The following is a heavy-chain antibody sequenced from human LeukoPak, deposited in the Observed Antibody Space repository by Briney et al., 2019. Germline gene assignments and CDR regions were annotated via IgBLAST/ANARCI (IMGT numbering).Heavy chain of an antibody. Sequence: PSETLSLTCTVSGGSVSSGSYYWSWIRQPPGRGLEWIGDLFNSGTTKYNASLESRVTISVDTSKQQVSLKVNSVTAADTAVYYCARRIPGSGMRDVWGQGTTVTVTS. CDR1: GGSVSSGSYY. D-gene: IGHD3-10*01. CDR3: ARRIPGSGMRDV. V-gene: IGHV4-61*01. J-gene: IGHJ6*02. CDR2: LFNSGTT.